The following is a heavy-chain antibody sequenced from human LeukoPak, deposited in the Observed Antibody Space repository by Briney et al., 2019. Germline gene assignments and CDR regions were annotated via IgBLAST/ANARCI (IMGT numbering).Heavy chain of an antibody. Sequence: RGGSLRLSCAASGFTFNRYGMSWVRQAPGKGLEWVSAISGSGGTTYYADSVKGRFTISRDNAKNTLFLQMNSLRAEDTAVYYCSRGYSGGFDYWGQGTLVTVSS. V-gene: IGHV3-23*01. J-gene: IGHJ4*02. CDR1: GFTFNRYG. D-gene: IGHD2-15*01. CDR3: SRGYSGGFDY. CDR2: ISGSGGTT.